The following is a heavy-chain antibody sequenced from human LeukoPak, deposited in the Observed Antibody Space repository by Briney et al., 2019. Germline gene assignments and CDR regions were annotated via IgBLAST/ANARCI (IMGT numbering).Heavy chain of an antibody. V-gene: IGHV4-30-4*08. D-gene: IGHD3-10*01. CDR1: GGSISSSSYY. CDR3: ARARPVTMVRGVMRGYFDY. Sequence: SETLSLTCTVSGGSISSSSYYWGWIRRPPGKGLEWIGYIYYSGSTYYNPSPKSRVTISVDTSKNQFSLKLSSVTAADTAVYYCARARPVTMVRGVMRGYFDYWGQGTLVTVSS. J-gene: IGHJ4*02. CDR2: IYYSGST.